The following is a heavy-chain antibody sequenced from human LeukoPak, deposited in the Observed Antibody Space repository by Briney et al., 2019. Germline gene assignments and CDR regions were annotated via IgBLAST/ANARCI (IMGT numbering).Heavy chain of an antibody. J-gene: IGHJ6*03. CDR2: IWYDGSNK. Sequence: GGSLRLSCAASGFTFSSYGMHWVRQAPGKGLEWVAVIWYDGSNKYYADSVKGRFTISRDNSKNTLYLQMNSLRVEDTAVYYCAKTLVGDRNYYYYMDVWGKGTTVTVSS. D-gene: IGHD3-16*01. CDR3: AKTLVGDRNYYYYMDV. V-gene: IGHV3-33*06. CDR1: GFTFSSYG.